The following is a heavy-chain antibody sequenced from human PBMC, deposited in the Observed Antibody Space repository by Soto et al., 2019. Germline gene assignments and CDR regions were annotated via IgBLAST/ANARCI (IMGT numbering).Heavy chain of an antibody. J-gene: IGHJ3*02. CDR3: ARERAGGPDAFDI. D-gene: IGHD3-10*01. Sequence: SETLSLTCAVSGGSISSSNWWSWVRQPPGKGLEWIGEIYHSGSTNYNPSLKSRVTISVDKSKNQFSLKLSSVTAADTAVYYCARERAGGPDAFDIWGQGTMVTVSS. CDR1: GGSISSSNW. V-gene: IGHV4-4*02. CDR2: IYHSGST.